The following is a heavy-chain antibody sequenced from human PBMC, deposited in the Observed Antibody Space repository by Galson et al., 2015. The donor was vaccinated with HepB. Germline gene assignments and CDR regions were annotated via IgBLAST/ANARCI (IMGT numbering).Heavy chain of an antibody. D-gene: IGHD1-1*01. CDR1: GFTFSRYA. Sequence: SLRLSCAASGFTFSRYAMSWVRQAPGKGLEWVSAISGSGGSTYYTDSVKGRFTISRDNSKNTLYLQMNSLRAEDTAVYYCAKSGLTWYNWNAGWFDPWGQGTLVTVSS. V-gene: IGHV3-23*01. CDR2: ISGSGGST. J-gene: IGHJ5*02. CDR3: AKSGLTWYNWNAGWFDP.